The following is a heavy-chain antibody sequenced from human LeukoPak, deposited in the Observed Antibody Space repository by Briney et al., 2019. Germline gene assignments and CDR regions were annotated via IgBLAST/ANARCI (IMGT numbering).Heavy chain of an antibody. J-gene: IGHJ5*02. CDR1: GGSISSYY. CDR2: IYYTGSI. CDR3: ARDSPEYGSGAFSWFDL. Sequence: SETLSLTCTVSGGSISSYYWSWIRQPPGKGLEWIGYIYYTGSIDYNPSLKSRVTISVDTSKNQFSLKLTSVTAADTAVYYCARDSPEYGSGAFSWFDLWGQGTLVTVSS. V-gene: IGHV4-59*01. D-gene: IGHD3-10*01.